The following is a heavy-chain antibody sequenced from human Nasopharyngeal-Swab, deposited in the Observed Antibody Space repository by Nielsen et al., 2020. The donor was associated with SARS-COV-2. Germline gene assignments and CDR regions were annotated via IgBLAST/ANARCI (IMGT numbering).Heavy chain of an antibody. V-gene: IGHV3-7*01. CDR2: IKQDGSEK. CDR3: ARLSGSSWDFDL. J-gene: IGHJ2*01. Sequence: GESLKISCAASGFTLSSFWMTWVRQAPGKGLEWVANIKQDGSEKYYVDSVKGRFTISRDNAKNSLYLQMNSLRAEDTAVYYCARLSGSSWDFDLWGRGTLVTVS. CDR1: GFTLSSFW. D-gene: IGHD6-13*01.